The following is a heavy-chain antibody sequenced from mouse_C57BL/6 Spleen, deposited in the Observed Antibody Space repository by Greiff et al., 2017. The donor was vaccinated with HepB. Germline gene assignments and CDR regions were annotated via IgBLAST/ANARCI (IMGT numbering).Heavy chain of an antibody. D-gene: IGHD2-5*01. Sequence: VQLQQSGTELVKPGASVKLSCKASGYTFTSYWMHWVKQRPGQGLEWIGNINPSNGGTNYNEKFKSKATLTVDKSSSTAYMQLSSLTSEDSAVYDCARSYYSNSAWFAYWGQGTLVTVSA. CDR3: ARSYYSNSAWFAY. V-gene: IGHV1-53*01. CDR1: GYTFTSYW. CDR2: INPSNGGT. J-gene: IGHJ3*01.